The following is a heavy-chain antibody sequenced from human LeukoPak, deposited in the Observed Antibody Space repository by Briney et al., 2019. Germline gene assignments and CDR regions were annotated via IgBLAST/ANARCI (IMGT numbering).Heavy chain of an antibody. V-gene: IGHV3-64D*09. CDR1: GSSFSRNA. Sequence: PGGSLRLSCSASGSSFSRNAMLRVRQAPGKGLEHVSAISTNGETTYYANSVKGRFTISRDNSKNTLYLQMSSLRPKDTAVYYCVIWSDPWGQGTLVTVSS. CDR3: VIWSDP. D-gene: IGHD3-3*01. J-gene: IGHJ5*02. CDR2: ISTNGETT.